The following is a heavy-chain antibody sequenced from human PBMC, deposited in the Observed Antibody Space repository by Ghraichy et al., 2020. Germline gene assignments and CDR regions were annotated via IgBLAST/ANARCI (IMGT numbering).Heavy chain of an antibody. Sequence: GGSLRLSCAASGFTFSSYAMHWVRQAPGKGLEWVAVISYDGSNKYYVDSVKGRFTISRDNSKNTLYLQMNSLRAEDTAVYYCARDQGYFDWSNWFDPWGQGTLVTVSS. D-gene: IGHD3-9*01. CDR1: GFTFSSYA. CDR2: ISYDGSNK. J-gene: IGHJ5*02. V-gene: IGHV3-30*04. CDR3: ARDQGYFDWSNWFDP.